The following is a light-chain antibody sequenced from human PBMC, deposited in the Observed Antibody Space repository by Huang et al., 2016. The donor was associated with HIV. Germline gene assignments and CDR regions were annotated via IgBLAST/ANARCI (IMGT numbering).Light chain of an antibody. Sequence: AIQMTQSPSSLSASGGDRVTITCRASQAFRNDLGWYQQRPGKAPKLLIYAGSELHIGVPLRFSGSGSGTDLTLTISRMQPEDFANYYCLQDYNYPRTLDQGTKVKI. CDR1: QAFRND. J-gene: IGKJ1*01. V-gene: IGKV1-6*01. CDR3: LQDYNYPRT. CDR2: AGS.